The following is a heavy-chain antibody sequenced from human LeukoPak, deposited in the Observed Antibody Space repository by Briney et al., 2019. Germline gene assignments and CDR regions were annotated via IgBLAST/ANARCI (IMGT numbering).Heavy chain of an antibody. CDR2: ISSSGSTI. D-gene: IGHD2-2*03. Sequence: GGSLRLSCAASGFTSSDYYMSWIRQAPGKGLEWVSYISSSGSTIYYADSVKGRFTISRDNAKNSLYLQMNSLRAEDTAVYYCARSRVDIVVVPAARNVYYYYGMDVWGQGTTVTVSS. J-gene: IGHJ6*02. CDR3: ARSRVDIVVVPAARNVYYYYGMDV. V-gene: IGHV3-11*01. CDR1: GFTSSDYY.